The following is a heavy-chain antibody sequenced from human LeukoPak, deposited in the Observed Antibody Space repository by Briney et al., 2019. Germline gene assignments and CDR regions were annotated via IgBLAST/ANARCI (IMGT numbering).Heavy chain of an antibody. CDR3: ARDYVTSCSSTSCYRGIGY. CDR1: GFTFSSYS. Sequence: GGSLRLSCAASGFTFSSYSMNWVRQAPGKGLEWVSYISSSSSYIYYADSVKGRFTISRDNAKNSLYLQMNSLRAEDTAVYYCARDYVTSCSSTSCYRGIGYWGQGTLVTVSS. J-gene: IGHJ4*02. CDR2: ISSSSSYI. D-gene: IGHD2-2*01. V-gene: IGHV3-21*05.